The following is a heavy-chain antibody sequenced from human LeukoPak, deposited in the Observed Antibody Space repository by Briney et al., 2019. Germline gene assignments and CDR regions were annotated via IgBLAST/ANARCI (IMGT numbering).Heavy chain of an antibody. V-gene: IGHV4-59*01. CDR3: ARFSCSSTTCTSRFDY. D-gene: IGHD2-2*01. J-gene: IGHJ4*02. CDR1: GGSISSYY. CDR2: IFYSGST. Sequence: SETLSLTCTVSGGSISSYYWSWIRQPPGKGLEWIGYIFYSGSTNYNPSLKSRVTISVDTSKNQFSLELSSVTAADTAVYYCARFSCSSTTCTSRFDYWGQGSLVTVSS.